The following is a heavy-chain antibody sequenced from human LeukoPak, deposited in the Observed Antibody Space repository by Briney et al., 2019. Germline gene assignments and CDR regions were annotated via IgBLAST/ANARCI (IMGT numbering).Heavy chain of an antibody. CDR1: GFTFSDYY. CDR3: ARDTLPVYYFDY. V-gene: IGHV3-11*01. J-gene: IGHJ4*02. Sequence: PGGSLRLSCAACGFTFSDYYMSWIRQAPGKGLEWVSYISSSGSTIYYADSVKGRFTISRDNAKNSLYLQMNSLRAEDTAVYYCARDTLPVYYFDYWGQGTLVTVSS. CDR2: ISSSGSTI.